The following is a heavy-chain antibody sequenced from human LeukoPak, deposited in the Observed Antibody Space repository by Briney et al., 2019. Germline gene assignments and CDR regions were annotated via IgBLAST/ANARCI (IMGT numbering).Heavy chain of an antibody. Sequence: PSETLSLTCAVYGGSFSGYYWSWIRQPPRKGLEWIGEINHSGSTNYNPSLKSRVTISVDTSKNQFSLKLSSVTAADTAVYYCASSPMVRGVPDYWGQGTLVTVSS. CDR2: INHSGST. D-gene: IGHD3-10*01. CDR1: GGSFSGYY. CDR3: ASSPMVRGVPDY. J-gene: IGHJ4*02. V-gene: IGHV4-34*01.